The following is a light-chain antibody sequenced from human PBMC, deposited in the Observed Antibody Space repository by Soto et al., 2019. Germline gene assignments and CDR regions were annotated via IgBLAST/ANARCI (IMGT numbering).Light chain of an antibody. J-gene: IGKJ5*01. CDR1: QSVSSN. CDR2: GAS. Sequence: EIVMTQSPATLSVSPGERATLSCRASQSVSSNLAWYHQKPGQAPRLLVYGASTRASGIPDRFSGSGSGTDFTLTISSLEPEDFAVYYCHQRSNWPITFGQGTRLEIK. CDR3: HQRSNWPIT. V-gene: IGKV3-11*01.